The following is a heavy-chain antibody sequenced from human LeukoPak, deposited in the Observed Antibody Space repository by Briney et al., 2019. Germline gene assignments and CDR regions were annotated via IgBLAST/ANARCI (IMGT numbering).Heavy chain of an antibody. Sequence: SLRLFCAASGFTFGDYAMHWVRQAPGKGLEWVSGVNWKSNNIGYADSVKGRFTISRDNAKNSLYLQMNSLRTEDTALYYCARDRAGYFYAMDVWGQGTSVTVSS. D-gene: IGHD6-13*01. CDR2: VNWKSNNI. CDR3: ARDRAGYFYAMDV. J-gene: IGHJ6*02. V-gene: IGHV3-9*01. CDR1: GFTFGDYA.